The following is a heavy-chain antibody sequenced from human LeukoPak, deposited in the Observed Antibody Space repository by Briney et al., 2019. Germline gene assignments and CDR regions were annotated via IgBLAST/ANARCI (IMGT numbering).Heavy chain of an antibody. CDR2: IYYSGST. D-gene: IGHD2-2*01. V-gene: IGHV4-39*01. CDR3: ARRSSLLDWFDP. Sequence: SETLSLTCTVSGGFISSSSYYWGWIRQPPGKGLEWIVSIYYSGSTYYNPSLKSRVTISVDTSKNQFSLKLSSVTAADTAVYYCARRSSLLDWFDPWGQGTLVTVSS. CDR1: GGFISSSSYY. J-gene: IGHJ5*02.